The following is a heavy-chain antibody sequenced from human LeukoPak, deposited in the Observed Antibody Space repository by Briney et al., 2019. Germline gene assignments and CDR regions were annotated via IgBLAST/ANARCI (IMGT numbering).Heavy chain of an antibody. CDR1: GGSISSYY. CDR2: IYYSGST. D-gene: IGHD5-18*01. V-gene: IGHV4-59*08. Sequence: SETLSLTCTVSGGSISSYYWSWIRQPPGKGLEWIGYIYYSGSTNYNPSLKSRVTISVDTSKNQFSLKLSSVTAADTAVYYCARWTAMVNWFDPWGQGTLVTVYS. J-gene: IGHJ5*02. CDR3: ARWTAMVNWFDP.